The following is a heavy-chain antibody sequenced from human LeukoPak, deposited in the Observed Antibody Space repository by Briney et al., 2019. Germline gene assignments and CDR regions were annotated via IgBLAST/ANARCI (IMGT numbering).Heavy chain of an antibody. V-gene: IGHV4-39*07. J-gene: IGHJ6*03. CDR3: AGVASGNSPPYYYYYMDV. CDR1: GGSISSSSYY. Sequence: SETLSLTCTVSGGSISSSSYYWGWIRQPPGKGLEWIGSIYYSGSTYYNPSLKSRVTISVDTSKNQFSLKLSSVTAADTAVYYCAGVASGNSPPYYYYYMDVWGKGTTVTVSS. CDR2: IYYSGST. D-gene: IGHD4-23*01.